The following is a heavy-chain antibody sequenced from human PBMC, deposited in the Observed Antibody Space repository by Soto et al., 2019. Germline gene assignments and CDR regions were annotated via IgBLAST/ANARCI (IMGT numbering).Heavy chain of an antibody. CDR1: GYTLTELF. CDR3: ATVRSIYGDYAAFDP. Sequence: APVKVSCKVSGYTLTELFMHWVRQAPGKGLEWMGGFDPEDGETIYAQKFQGRVTMTEDTSTDTAYMELSSLRSEDTAVYYCATVRSIYGDYAAFDPWGQGTLVTVSS. CDR2: FDPEDGET. V-gene: IGHV1-24*01. D-gene: IGHD4-17*01. J-gene: IGHJ5*02.